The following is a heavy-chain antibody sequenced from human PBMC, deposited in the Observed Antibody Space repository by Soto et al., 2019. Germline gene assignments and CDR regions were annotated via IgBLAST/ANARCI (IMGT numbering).Heavy chain of an antibody. D-gene: IGHD1-26*01. CDR3: AKGSRRGATSSFDY. V-gene: IGHV3-30*18. J-gene: IGHJ4*02. Sequence: GGSLRLSCAASGFTFSNYAMHWVRQARGKGLQWVAVISYDGNDKYYADSVKGRFTISRDTPKNTLDLQMNSLRPEDTAVYYCAKGSRRGATSSFDYWGQGTLVTVSS. CDR2: ISYDGNDK. CDR1: GFTFSNYA.